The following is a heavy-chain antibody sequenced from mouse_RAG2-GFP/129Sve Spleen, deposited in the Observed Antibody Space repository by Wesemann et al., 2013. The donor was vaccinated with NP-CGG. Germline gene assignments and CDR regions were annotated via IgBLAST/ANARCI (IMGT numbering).Heavy chain of an antibody. D-gene: IGHD2-4*01. V-gene: IGHV1S29*02. J-gene: IGHJ4*01. CDR3: ARFPRLRDAMDY. CDR2: GT. Sequence: GTGYNQKFKSKATLTVDNSSSTAYMELRSLTSEDSAVYYCARFPRLRDAMDYWGQGTSVTVSS.